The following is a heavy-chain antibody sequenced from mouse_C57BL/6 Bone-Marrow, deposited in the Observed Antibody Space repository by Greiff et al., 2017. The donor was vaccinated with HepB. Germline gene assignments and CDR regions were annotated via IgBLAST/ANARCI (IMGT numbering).Heavy chain of an antibody. V-gene: IGHV3-6*01. CDR3: ARDLDSLDY. CDR2: ISYDGSN. J-gene: IGHJ4*01. CDR1: GYSITSGYY. Sequence: EVKLQESGPGLVKPSQSLSLTCSVTGYSITSGYYWNWIRQFPGNKLEWMGYISYDGSNNYNPSLKNRISITRDTSKNQFFLKLNSVTTEDTATYYCARDLDSLDYWGQGTSVTVSS. D-gene: IGHD2-12*01.